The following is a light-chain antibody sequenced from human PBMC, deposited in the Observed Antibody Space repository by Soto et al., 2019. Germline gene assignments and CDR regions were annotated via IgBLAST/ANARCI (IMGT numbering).Light chain of an antibody. CDR3: QHRNNRPFS. CDR2: DAS. V-gene: IGKV3D-20*02. Sequence: EIVLTQPPGTLSLSPGERATVSRRASQSASTSFLAWYQQRPGQAPRLLIYDASNRATGIPGRFSGSGSGTDFTLTISSLEPEDFAVYYCQHRNNRPFSFGPGTKVDIK. CDR1: QSASTSF. J-gene: IGKJ3*01.